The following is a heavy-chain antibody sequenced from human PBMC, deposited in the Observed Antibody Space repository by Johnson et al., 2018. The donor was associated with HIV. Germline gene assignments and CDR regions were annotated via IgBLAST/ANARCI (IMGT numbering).Heavy chain of an antibody. D-gene: IGHD6-6*01. Sequence: VQLVESGGGLVQPGGSLRLSCAASGFSVSSKYMSWVRKAPGKGLEWVSVIYSGGSTFYADYVKGRFTISRDNSGNTLYLQMDSLRVEDTAVYYCVSTRLGAFDIWGQGTMVTVSS. CDR1: GFSVSSKY. CDR3: VSTRLGAFDI. J-gene: IGHJ3*02. V-gene: IGHV3-66*01. CDR2: IYSGGST.